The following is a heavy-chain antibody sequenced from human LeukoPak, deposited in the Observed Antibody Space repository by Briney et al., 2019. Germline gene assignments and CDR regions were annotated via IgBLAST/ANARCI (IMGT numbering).Heavy chain of an antibody. D-gene: IGHD6-13*01. CDR2: TYYRSKWYN. Sequence: SQTLSLTCAISGDSVSSIIAAWNWIRQSPSRGLEWLVRTYYRSKWYNQYAVSVKSRITIRPDTSKNQFSLQLNYVTAEDTAVYYCARDGSISSSPRYYFDCWGQGTLVTVCS. CDR3: ARDGSISSSPRYYFDC. V-gene: IGHV6-1*01. J-gene: IGHJ4*02. CDR1: GDSVSSIIAA.